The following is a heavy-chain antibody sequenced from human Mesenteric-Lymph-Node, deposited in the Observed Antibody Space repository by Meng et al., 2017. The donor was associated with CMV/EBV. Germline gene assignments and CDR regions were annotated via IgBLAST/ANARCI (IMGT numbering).Heavy chain of an antibody. CDR2: IRYDGSNK. CDR3: AREGEDYGDYSVY. CDR1: GFTFSSYG. Sequence: GGSLRLSCAASGFTFSSYGMHWVRQAPGKGLEWVAFIRYDGSNKYYADSVKGRFTISRDNSKNTLYLQMNSLRAEDTAVYYCAREGEDYGDYSVYWGQGTLVTVSS. D-gene: IGHD4-17*01. V-gene: IGHV3-30*02. J-gene: IGHJ4*02.